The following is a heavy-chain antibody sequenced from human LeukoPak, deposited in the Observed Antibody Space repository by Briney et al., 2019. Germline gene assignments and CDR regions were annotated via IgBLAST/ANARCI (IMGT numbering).Heavy chain of an antibody. V-gene: IGHV1-69*04. CDR3: ARSSNSSPRNYGMDV. Sequence: SVKVSCKASGGTFSSYAISWVRQAPGQGLEWMGRIIPILGIANYAQKFQGRVTITADKSTSTAYRELSSLRSEDTAVYYCARSSNSSPRNYGMDVWGQGTPVTVSS. J-gene: IGHJ6*02. D-gene: IGHD4-11*01. CDR2: IIPILGIA. CDR1: GGTFSSYA.